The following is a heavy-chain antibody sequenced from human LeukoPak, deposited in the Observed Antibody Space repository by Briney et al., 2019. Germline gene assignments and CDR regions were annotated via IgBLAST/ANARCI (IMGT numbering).Heavy chain of an antibody. J-gene: IGHJ6*03. D-gene: IGHD6-13*01. CDR1: GGSISSGDYC. CDR2: IYYSGST. V-gene: IGHV4-30-4*01. CDR3: ARENSSRYYYYMDV. Sequence: SQTLSLTCTVSGGSISSGDYCWSWIRQPPGKGLEWIGYIYYSGSTYYNPSLKSRVTISVDTSKNQFSLKLSSVTAADTAVYYCARENSSRYYYYMDVWGKGTTVTVSS.